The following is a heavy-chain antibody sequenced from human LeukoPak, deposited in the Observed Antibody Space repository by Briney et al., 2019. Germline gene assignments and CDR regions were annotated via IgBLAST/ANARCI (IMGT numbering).Heavy chain of an antibody. J-gene: IGHJ4*02. Sequence: PGGSLRLSCAASGFTFSSDWMSWFRQAPGKGLEWVANIKQDGSEKYYVDSVKGRFTISRDNAKNSLYLQMSSLRAEDTAVYYCARIGLWDYGRFYFDFWGQGTLVTVSS. D-gene: IGHD4-17*01. CDR3: ARIGLWDYGRFYFDF. V-gene: IGHV3-7*01. CDR1: GFTFSSDW. CDR2: IKQDGSEK.